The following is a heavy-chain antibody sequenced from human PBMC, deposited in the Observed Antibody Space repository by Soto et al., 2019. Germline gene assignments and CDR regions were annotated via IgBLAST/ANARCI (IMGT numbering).Heavy chain of an antibody. CDR1: GGSISSSSYY. D-gene: IGHD3-10*01. CDR2: IYYSGST. V-gene: IGHV4-39*01. CDR3: ASRYYYGSGSYYPPNNNWFDP. Sequence: PSETLSLTGTFSGGSISSSSYYWGWIRQPPGKGLEWIGSIYYSGSTYYNPSLKSRVTISVDTSKNQFSLKLSSVTAADTAVHYCASRYYYGSGSYYPPNNNWFDPWGQGTLVTVS. J-gene: IGHJ5*02.